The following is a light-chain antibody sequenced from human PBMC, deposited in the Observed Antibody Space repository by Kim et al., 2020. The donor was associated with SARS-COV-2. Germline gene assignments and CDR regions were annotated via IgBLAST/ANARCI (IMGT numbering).Light chain of an antibody. V-gene: IGKV3-11*01. CDR3: QQRYNWPPT. CDR2: DAS. J-gene: IGKJ4*01. CDR1: QSVRTY. Sequence: ETVLTQSPGTLSLSPGEGGTLSYRASQSVRTYLAWYQLKPGQAPRLLIHDASSRATGIPPRFSGSGSGTDFTLTISSLEPEDIAVYYCQQRYNWPPTFGGGTKVDIK.